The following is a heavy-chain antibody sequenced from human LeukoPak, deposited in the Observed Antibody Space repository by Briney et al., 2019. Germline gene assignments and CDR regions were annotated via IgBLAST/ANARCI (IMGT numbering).Heavy chain of an antibody. D-gene: IGHD3-22*01. J-gene: IGHJ4*02. V-gene: IGHV4-34*01. CDR2: INHSGST. CDR1: GGSFSGYY. CDR3: ARHGTMIVEDRTYYFDY. Sequence: KPSETLSLTCAVYGGSFSGYYWSWIRQPPGKGLEWIGEINHSGSTNYNPSLKSRVTVSVDTSKNQFSLKLSSVTAADTAVYYCARHGTMIVEDRTYYFDYWGQGTLVTVSS.